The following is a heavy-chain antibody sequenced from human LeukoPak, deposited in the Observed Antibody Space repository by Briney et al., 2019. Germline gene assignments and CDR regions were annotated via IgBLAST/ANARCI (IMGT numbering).Heavy chain of an antibody. V-gene: IGHV3-53*05. CDR1: GFTVSSDY. CDR3: ASKWSDP. CDR2: IYSGGST. J-gene: IGHJ5*02. Sequence: PGGSLRLSCAASGFTVSSDYMSWVRQAPGKGLEWVSVIYSGGSTYYADSVKGRFTISRDKSKNTVYLQMNSLRFEDTAMYYCASKWSDPRGQGTLVTVSS.